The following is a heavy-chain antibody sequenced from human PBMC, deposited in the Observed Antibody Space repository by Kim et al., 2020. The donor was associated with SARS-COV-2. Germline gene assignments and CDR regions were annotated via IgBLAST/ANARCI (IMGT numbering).Heavy chain of an antibody. CDR1: GFTFSTYG. Sequence: GGSLRLSCAASGFTFSTYGMSWVRQAPGKGLEWVSAITGNGAVTYYADSVKGRFAISRDNSKNTLYLQMNSLRAEDTAIYYYAKRGVDAVMGRLCDYWGQGTLVTVSS. J-gene: IGHJ4*02. CDR3: AKRGVDAVMGRLCDY. CDR2: ITGNGAVT. V-gene: IGHV3-23*01. D-gene: IGHD5-18*01.